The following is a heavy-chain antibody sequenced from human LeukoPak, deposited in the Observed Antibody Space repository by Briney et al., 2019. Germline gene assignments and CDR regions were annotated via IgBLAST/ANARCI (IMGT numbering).Heavy chain of an antibody. Sequence: GESLKISCKGAGYTFTNYWIGWVRQMPGKGLEWMGVIYPGDSHTRYSPYFQGQGTISADKSISTAFLQWNSLKASDTGIYYCTRSPDIDILTGYSRYYFDYWGQGTLVTVSS. J-gene: IGHJ4*02. D-gene: IGHD3-9*01. V-gene: IGHV5-51*01. CDR2: IYPGDSHT. CDR3: TRSPDIDILTGYSRYYFDY. CDR1: GYTFTNYW.